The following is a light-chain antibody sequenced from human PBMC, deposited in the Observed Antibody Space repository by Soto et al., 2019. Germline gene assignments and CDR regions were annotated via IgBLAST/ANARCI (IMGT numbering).Light chain of an antibody. Sequence: EIVLTQSPGTLSLYKGERATLSCRASQSVSSSYLAWYQQKPGQAPRLLIYGASSRATGIPDRFSGSGSGTDFTLTISRLEPEDFAVYYCQQYGSAPTWTFGHGGKVDVK. CDR3: QQYGSAPTWT. CDR2: GAS. CDR1: QSVSSSY. V-gene: IGKV3-20*01. J-gene: IGKJ1*01.